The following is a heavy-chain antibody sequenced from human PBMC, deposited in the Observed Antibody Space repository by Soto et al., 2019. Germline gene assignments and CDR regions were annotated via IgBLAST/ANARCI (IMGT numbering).Heavy chain of an antibody. D-gene: IGHD2-2*01. CDR2: ISGSGGST. CDR3: AKDSESLDIVVLDV. Sequence: WVLMRLSCASSGFTFSSYAMSWVRQTPGKGLEWVSAISGSGGSTYYADSVKGRFTISRDNSKNTLYLQMNSLRAEDTAVYYCAKDSESLDIVVLDVWGKGTTVTVSS. CDR1: GFTFSSYA. J-gene: IGHJ6*04. V-gene: IGHV3-23*01.